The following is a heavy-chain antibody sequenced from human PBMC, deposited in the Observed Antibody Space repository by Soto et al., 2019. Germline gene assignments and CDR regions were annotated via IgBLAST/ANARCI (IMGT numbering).Heavy chain of an antibody. CDR1: GFTFSSYS. CDR2: ISSSSSTI. V-gene: IGHV3-48*02. Sequence: EVQLVESGGGLVQPGGSLRLSCAASGFTFSSYSMNWVRQAPGKRLEWVSYISSSSSTIYYADSAKGRFTISRDNAKNSLYLQMNSLRDEDTAVYYCPGDPPGSGWSPFRDYWGQGILVAVSS. J-gene: IGHJ4*02. CDR3: PGDPPGSGWSPFRDY. D-gene: IGHD6-19*01.